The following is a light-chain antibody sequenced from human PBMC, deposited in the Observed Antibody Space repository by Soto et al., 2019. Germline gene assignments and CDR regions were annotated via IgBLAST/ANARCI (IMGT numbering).Light chain of an antibody. CDR1: QSVSSN. Sequence: VTQSAVTLSVPQGERVTLSCRARQSVSSNLAWYQQKPGQAPRLLMYGASTRATGIPDRFSGSGSGTDFTLTISRLEPEDLAVYYCQQYGSSRTFGQGTKVDI. CDR3: QQYGSSRT. J-gene: IGKJ1*01. V-gene: IGKV3-20*01. CDR2: GAS.